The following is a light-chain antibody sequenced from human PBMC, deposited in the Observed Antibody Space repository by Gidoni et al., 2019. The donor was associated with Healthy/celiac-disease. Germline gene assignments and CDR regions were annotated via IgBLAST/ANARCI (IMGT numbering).Light chain of an antibody. CDR3: MQALQTPAT. J-gene: IGKJ1*01. CDR1: QSLLHSNGYNY. CDR2: LGS. V-gene: IGKV2-28*01. Sequence: DIVMTQSPLSLPVTPGEPASISCRSSQSLLHSNGYNYLDWYLQKPGQSPHLLIYLGSNRASGVPDRFSGSGSGTDFTLKISRVEAEDVGVYYCMQALQTPATFXQXTKVEIK.